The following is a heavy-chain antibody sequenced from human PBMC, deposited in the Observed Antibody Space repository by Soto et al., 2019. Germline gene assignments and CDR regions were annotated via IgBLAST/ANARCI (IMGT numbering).Heavy chain of an antibody. D-gene: IGHD6-13*01. CDR1: GGTFSSYA. Sequence: GXSVKVSCKASGGTFSSYAISWVRQAPGQGLEWMGGIIPIFGTANYAQKFQGRVTITADKSTSTAYMELSSLRSEDTAVYYCASKGAWYRDYFDYWGQGTLVTVSS. CDR3: ASKGAWYRDYFDY. CDR2: IIPIFGTA. J-gene: IGHJ4*02. V-gene: IGHV1-69*06.